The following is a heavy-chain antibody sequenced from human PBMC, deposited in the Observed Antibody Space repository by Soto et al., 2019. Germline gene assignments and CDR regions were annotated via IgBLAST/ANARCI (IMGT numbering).Heavy chain of an antibody. CDR3: AKDPFPGGYDYGDFGYWYFDL. D-gene: IGHD4-17*01. Sequence: EVPLLESGGGLVQPGGSLRLSCAASGFTFSSYAMSWVRQAPGKGLEWVSAISGSGGSTYYADSVKGRFTISRDNSKNTLYLQMNSLRAEDTAVYYCAKDPFPGGYDYGDFGYWYFDLWGRGTLVTVSS. CDR1: GFTFSSYA. V-gene: IGHV3-23*01. CDR2: ISGSGGST. J-gene: IGHJ2*01.